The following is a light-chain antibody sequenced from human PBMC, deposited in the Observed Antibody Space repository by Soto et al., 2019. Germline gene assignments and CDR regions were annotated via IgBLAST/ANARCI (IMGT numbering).Light chain of an antibody. CDR1: ISDIGGYNF. J-gene: IGLJ1*01. Sequence: QSVLTQPASVSGSPGQSITISCTGTISDIGGYNFISWYQHHPGKAPKLVIYEVSNRPSGVSNRFSGSKSGNTASLTISGLQAEDEADYYCSSYTSSSPYVFGTGTKVTVL. CDR3: SSYTSSSPYV. V-gene: IGLV2-14*01. CDR2: EVS.